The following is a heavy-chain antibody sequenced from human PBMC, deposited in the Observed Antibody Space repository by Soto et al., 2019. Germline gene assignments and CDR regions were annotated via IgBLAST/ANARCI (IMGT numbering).Heavy chain of an antibody. CDR3: ARRSSSWYFDY. J-gene: IGHJ4*02. CDR2: ISAHNGNT. D-gene: IGHD6-13*01. V-gene: IGHV1-18*01. CDR1: GYTFTRYG. Sequence: GASVKVSCKASGYTFTRYGITWVQQAPGQGLEWMGWISAHNGNTDYAQKLQGRVIVTRDTSTSTAYMELRSLRAEDTAVYYCARRSSSWYFDYWGQGTLVTVSS.